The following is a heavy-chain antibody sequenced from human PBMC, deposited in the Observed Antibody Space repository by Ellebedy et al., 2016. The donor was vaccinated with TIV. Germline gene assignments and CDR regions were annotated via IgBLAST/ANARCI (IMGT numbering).Heavy chain of an antibody. CDR2: ISYDGSNK. J-gene: IGHJ3*02. CDR1: GFTLSMYD. Sequence: GGSLRLSXAAFGFTLSMYDMHWVRQAPGKGLEWVAVISYDGSNKYYADSVKGRFTISRDNSKNTLYLQMNSLRAEDTAVYYCARDWNLIRYSGNRGEGFDIWGQGTMVTVSS. CDR3: ARDWNLIRYSGNRGEGFDI. D-gene: IGHD5-12*01. V-gene: IGHV3-30-3*01.